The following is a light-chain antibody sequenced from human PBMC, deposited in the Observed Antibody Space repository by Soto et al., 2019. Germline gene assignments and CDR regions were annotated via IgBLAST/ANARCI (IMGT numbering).Light chain of an antibody. CDR1: QSVSSSY. CDR2: GAS. V-gene: IGKV3-20*01. J-gene: IGKJ1*01. Sequence: EIVLTQSPGTLSLSPGERATFSCRASQSVSSSYLAWYQQKPGQAPRLLISGASSRATGIPDRFSGSGSGTDFTLTISRLEPEDFAVYYCQQFETSPRTFGQGTKVEIK. CDR3: QQFETSPRT.